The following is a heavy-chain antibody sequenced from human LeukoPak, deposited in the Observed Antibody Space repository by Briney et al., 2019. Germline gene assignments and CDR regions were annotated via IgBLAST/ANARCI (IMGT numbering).Heavy chain of an antibody. CDR3: ASWSGYYRAGFDP. CDR1: GFIFRLHA. J-gene: IGHJ5*02. CDR2: LSGSGTGP. V-gene: IGHV3-23*01. D-gene: IGHD3-3*01. Sequence: GGSLRLSCATSGFIFRLHAMAWVRQAPGKGLELVSALSGSGTGPYYSDSVKGRFTISRDNSNNILYLQMNSLRAEDTAIYYCASWSGYYRAGFDPWGQGTLVTVSS.